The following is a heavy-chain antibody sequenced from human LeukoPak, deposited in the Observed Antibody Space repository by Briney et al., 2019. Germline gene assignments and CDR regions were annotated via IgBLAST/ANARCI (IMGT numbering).Heavy chain of an antibody. CDR2: INSDGSTT. V-gene: IGHV3-74*01. J-gene: IGHJ4*02. CDR3: ARGGSGYRYGYDY. Sequence: GGSLRLSCVASGFTFSAFWMHWVRQTPGKGLVWVSRINSDGSTTNYADSVKGRFTISRDNARNTLFLQMNTLRAEGTAVYYCARGGSGYRYGYDYWGQGTLVTVSS. D-gene: IGHD5-18*01. CDR1: GFTFSAFW.